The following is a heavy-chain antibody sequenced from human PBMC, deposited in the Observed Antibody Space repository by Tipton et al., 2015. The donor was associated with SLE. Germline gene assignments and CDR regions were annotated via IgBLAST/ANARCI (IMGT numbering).Heavy chain of an antibody. Sequence: LRLSCTVSGGSISSYYWSWIRQPPGKGLEWIGYIYTSGSTNYNPSLKSRVTISVDTSKNQFSLKLSSVTAADTAVYYCARRAHWNAWYFDLWGRGTLVTVSS. J-gene: IGHJ2*01. CDR1: GGSISSYY. V-gene: IGHV4-4*09. CDR2: IYTSGST. D-gene: IGHD1-1*01. CDR3: ARRAHWNAWYFDL.